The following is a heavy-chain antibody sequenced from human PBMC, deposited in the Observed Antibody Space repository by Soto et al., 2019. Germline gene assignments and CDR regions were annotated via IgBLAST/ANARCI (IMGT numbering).Heavy chain of an antibody. CDR3: ARSEPYGSGSYYFDY. J-gene: IGHJ4*02. Sequence: EVQLLESGGGLVQPGGSLRLSCAASGFTFSRNAMSWVRQAPGKGLEWVSGISGGGGATYYADSVKGRFTISRDNSKNTQDLQMNSLRAEDTAIYYCARSEPYGSGSYYFDYWGQGTLVTVSS. CDR1: GFTFSRNA. V-gene: IGHV3-23*01. D-gene: IGHD1-26*01. CDR2: ISGGGGAT.